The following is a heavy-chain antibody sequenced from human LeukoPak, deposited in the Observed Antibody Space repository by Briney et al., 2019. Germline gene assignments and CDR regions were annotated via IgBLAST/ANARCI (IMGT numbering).Heavy chain of an antibody. CDR3: ARLMEWPHYYLDV. CDR1: RYTSSSYT. J-gene: IGHJ6*03. D-gene: IGHD3-3*01. CDR2: ISAYNGNT. Sequence: SASVNASCKPSRYTSSSYTISWVPQAPGQGLEWMGWISAYNGNTNYAQKLQGRVTMTTDTSTSTAYMELRSPRSDDTAVYCCARLMEWPHYYLDVWGKGTTVTVSS. V-gene: IGHV1-18*01.